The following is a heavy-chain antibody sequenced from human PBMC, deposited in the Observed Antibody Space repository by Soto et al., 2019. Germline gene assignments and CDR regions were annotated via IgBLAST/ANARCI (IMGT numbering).Heavy chain of an antibody. D-gene: IGHD4-17*01. Sequence: VQLVESGGGLVKPGGSLTLSCAASGFSFSDYYMSWVRQAPGKGLEWVSSISGKSTYIYYASSVKGRFTISRENARNSVYLQIHSPKAEDTAVYYCARDKGYGDDLDSWGQGTLVTVSS. J-gene: IGHJ4*02. CDR1: GFSFSDYY. CDR2: ISGKSTYI. CDR3: ARDKGYGDDLDS. V-gene: IGHV3-21*01.